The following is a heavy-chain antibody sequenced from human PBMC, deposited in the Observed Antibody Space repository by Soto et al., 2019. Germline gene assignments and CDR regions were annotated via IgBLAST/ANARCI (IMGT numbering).Heavy chain of an antibody. V-gene: IGHV3-74*01. CDR2: INSDGSTT. CDR3: AKGHPVAGCIDY. CDR1: GFTFSSHW. D-gene: IGHD6-19*01. Sequence: GGSLRLSCAASGFTFSSHWMHWVRQDPGKGLVWVSRINSDGSTTDYADSVKGRFTISRDNAKNTLYLQMSSLRAEDTAVYYCAKGHPVAGCIDYWGQGTLVTVSS. J-gene: IGHJ4*02.